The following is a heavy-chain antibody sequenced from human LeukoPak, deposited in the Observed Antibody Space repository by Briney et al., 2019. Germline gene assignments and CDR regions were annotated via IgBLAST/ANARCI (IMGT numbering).Heavy chain of an antibody. Sequence: PSQTLSLTCTVSGDSISGPGYYWTWIRQHPGKGLEWIGYIYYSGSTYYNPSLKSRITISLDTSKNQFSLKLNSVTAADTAVYFCARDHSDNDDSYNLFDIWGQGTMVTVSS. J-gene: IGHJ3*02. CDR3: ARDHSDNDDSYNLFDI. CDR2: IYYSGST. V-gene: IGHV4-31*03. CDR1: GDSISGPGYY. D-gene: IGHD3-22*01.